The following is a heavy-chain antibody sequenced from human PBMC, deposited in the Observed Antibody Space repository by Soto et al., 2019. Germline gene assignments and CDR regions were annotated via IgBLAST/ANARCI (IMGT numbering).Heavy chain of an antibody. J-gene: IGHJ5*02. CDR3: AREGYSSPVGRYLFDP. V-gene: IGHV4-31*02. D-gene: IGHD6-13*01. CDR2: IYSSGGA. Sequence: QVQLQESGPGLVKPSQTLSLTCNVSGGSINSGGYYWTWIRQHPERGLEWIGYIYSSGGAYYNPSLKSRVTILLDVSKDHFSLKMSSVTAADTAVYFCAREGYSSPVGRYLFDPWGQGTLVTVSS. CDR1: GGSINSGGYY.